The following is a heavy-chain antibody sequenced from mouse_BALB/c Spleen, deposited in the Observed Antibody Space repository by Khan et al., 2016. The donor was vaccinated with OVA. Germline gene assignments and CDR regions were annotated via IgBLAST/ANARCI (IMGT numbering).Heavy chain of an antibody. D-gene: IGHD2-2*01. J-gene: IGHJ3*01. CDR1: GYSFTSYY. CDR3: TRQGYVAWFTY. CDR2: IDPFSGGT. V-gene: IGHV1-31*01. Sequence: VQLQQSGPELMKPGASVKISCKASGYSFTSYYIHWVKESPGKRLAWIGYIDPFSGGTTYNQKFKGKATLTVDKSSSTAYIQLSNLTTEDTAVYYCTRQGYVAWFTYWGQGTLVTVSA.